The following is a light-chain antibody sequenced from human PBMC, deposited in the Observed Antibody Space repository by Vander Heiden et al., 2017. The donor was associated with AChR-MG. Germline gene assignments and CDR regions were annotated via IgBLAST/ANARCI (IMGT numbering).Light chain of an antibody. Sequence: ELVMTQSPATLSVSPGERATLSCRASQSVSNSLAWYQQKPGQAPRLLIYGASTRATGIPARFNGSGSGTEFTLTISSLESEDFAVYYCQQYNNWPPWTLGQGTTVEIK. CDR2: GAS. J-gene: IGKJ1*01. CDR3: QQYNNWPPWT. V-gene: IGKV3D-15*01. CDR1: QSVSNS.